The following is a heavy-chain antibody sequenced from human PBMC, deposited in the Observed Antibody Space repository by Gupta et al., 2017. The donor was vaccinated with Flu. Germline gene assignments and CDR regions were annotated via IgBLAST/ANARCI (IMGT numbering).Heavy chain of an antibody. CDR2: ISSSSSYI. Sequence: EVQLVESGGGLVKPGGSLRLSCEASGFTLSSYSMNWVRQAPGKGREWVSSISSSSSYIYYADSVKGRFTTSRDNAKNSLYLQMNSLRAEDTAVYYCARDFSTTYLDYWGQGTLVTVSS. D-gene: IGHD1-7*01. CDR3: ARDFSTTYLDY. V-gene: IGHV3-21*01. CDR1: GFTLSSYS. J-gene: IGHJ4*02.